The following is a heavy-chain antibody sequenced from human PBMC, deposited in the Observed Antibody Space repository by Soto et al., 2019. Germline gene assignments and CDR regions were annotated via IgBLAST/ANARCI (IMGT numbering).Heavy chain of an antibody. CDR2: IKSKTDGGTT. V-gene: IGHV3-15*01. D-gene: IGHD3-10*01. J-gene: IGHJ4*02. Sequence: GGSLRLSCAASGFTFSNAWMSWVRQAPGKGLEWVGRIKSKTDGGTTDYAAPVKGRFTISRDDSKNTLYLQMNSLKTEDTAVYYCTTNYYGSGSYYKGHYWGQGTLVTVSS. CDR1: GFTFSNAW. CDR3: TTNYYGSGSYYKGHY.